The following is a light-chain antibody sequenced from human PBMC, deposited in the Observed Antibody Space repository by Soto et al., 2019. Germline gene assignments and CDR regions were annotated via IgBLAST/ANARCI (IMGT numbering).Light chain of an antibody. Sequence: EIVLTQSPATLSSFPGDRVTLSCRASQSISGNYLAWYQQKPGQAPRLLIYGASNRATGIPERFSGSGSGTDFTLTISRLEPQDSAMYYCQQYVISVTFGQGTRLEIK. CDR3: QQYVISVT. V-gene: IGKV3-20*01. J-gene: IGKJ5*01. CDR2: GAS. CDR1: QSISGNY.